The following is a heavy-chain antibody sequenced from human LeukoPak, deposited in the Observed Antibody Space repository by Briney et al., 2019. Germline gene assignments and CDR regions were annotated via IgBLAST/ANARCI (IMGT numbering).Heavy chain of an antibody. D-gene: IGHD2-15*01. J-gene: IGHJ4*02. Sequence: GGSLRLSCTASGFTFGDYSLTWFRQAPGRGLEWVSFIRSKAYGGTTEYAASVKGRFTISRDDSKSIAYLQMNSLKTEDTAVYYCTRRMVGAASGFDYWGQGTLVTVSS. V-gene: IGHV3-49*03. CDR3: TRRMVGAASGFDY. CDR2: IRSKAYGGTT. CDR1: GFTFGDYS.